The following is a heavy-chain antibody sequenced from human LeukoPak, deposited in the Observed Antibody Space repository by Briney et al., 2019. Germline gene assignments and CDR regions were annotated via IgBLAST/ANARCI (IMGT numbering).Heavy chain of an antibody. V-gene: IGHV3-53*01. CDR2: IYSGGST. D-gene: IGHD1-26*01. CDR3: ARDFTAHDRRWELLPDNYYMDV. Sequence: GGSLRLSCTVSGFTVSSNSMSWVRQAPGKGLEWVSIIYSGGSTFYADSVKGRFTFSRDNSKNTLYLQMNSLRAEDTAVYYCARDFTAHDRRWELLPDNYYMDVWGKGTTVTISS. J-gene: IGHJ6*03. CDR1: GFTVSSNS.